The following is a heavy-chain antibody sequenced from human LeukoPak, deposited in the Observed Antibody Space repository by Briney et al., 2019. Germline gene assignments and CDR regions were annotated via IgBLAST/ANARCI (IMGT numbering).Heavy chain of an antibody. V-gene: IGHV4-31*03. J-gene: IGHJ4*02. CDR1: GGSISNDGYY. CDR2: IYYRGST. Sequence: PSQTLSLTCTVSGGSISNDGYYWSWIRQHPGKGLVWIGYIYYRGSTYYNPSLKSRVTISVDRSKNQFSLKLSSVTAADTAVYYCASRGEYYYHYWGQGTLVTVSS. CDR3: ASRGEYYYHY. D-gene: IGHD2/OR15-2a*01.